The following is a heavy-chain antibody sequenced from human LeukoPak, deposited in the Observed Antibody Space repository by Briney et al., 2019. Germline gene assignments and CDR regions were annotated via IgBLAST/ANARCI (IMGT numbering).Heavy chain of an antibody. CDR1: GYTFTSYA. CDR3: ARGYCTNGVCSKNLGY. D-gene: IGHD2-8*01. J-gene: IGHJ4*02. CDR2: INPSGGST. V-gene: IGHV1-46*01. Sequence: ASVKVSCKASGYTFTSYAMHWVRQAPGQGLEWMGIINPSGGSTSYAQKFQGRVTMTRDTSTSTVYMELSSLRSEDTAVYYCARGYCTNGVCSKNLGYWGQGTLVTVSS.